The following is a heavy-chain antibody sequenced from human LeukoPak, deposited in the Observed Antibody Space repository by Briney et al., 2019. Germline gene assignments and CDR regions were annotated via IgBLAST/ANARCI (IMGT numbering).Heavy chain of an antibody. D-gene: IGHD1-14*01. J-gene: IGHJ6*02. CDR2: ISYDGSNK. CDR1: GFTFSSYA. CDR3: ARVHNTGMDV. Sequence: GGSLRLSCAASGFTFSSYAMHWVRRAPGKGLGWVAVISYDGSNKYYADSVKGRFTISRDNSKNTLYLQMNSLRAEDTAVYYCARVHNTGMDVWGQGTTVTVSS. V-gene: IGHV3-30-3*01.